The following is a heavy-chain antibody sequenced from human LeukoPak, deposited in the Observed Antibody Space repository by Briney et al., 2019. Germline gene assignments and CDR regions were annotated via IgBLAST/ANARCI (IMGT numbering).Heavy chain of an antibody. CDR2: ISNDGGGT. V-gene: IGHV3-23*01. J-gene: IGHJ5*02. Sequence: PGGSLRLSCAASGFIFNNYGLIWVRQAPGKGLEWVSAISNDGGGTTYADFVKDRFTISRDNSRNTLFLQMNSLRGDDTALYYCAKGGSGYFLDLWGQGTLVTVSS. D-gene: IGHD3-22*01. CDR1: GFIFNNYG. CDR3: AKGGSGYFLDL.